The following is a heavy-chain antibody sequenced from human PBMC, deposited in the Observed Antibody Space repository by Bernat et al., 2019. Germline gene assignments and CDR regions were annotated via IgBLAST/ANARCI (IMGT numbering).Heavy chain of an antibody. CDR2: INHSGST. CDR3: ARGTGRVVAGHNWFDP. Sequence: QVQLQQWGAGLLKPSETLSLTCAVYGGSFSGYYWSWIRQPPGKGLEWIGEINHSGSTNYNPSLKSRVTISVDTSKNQFSLKLSSVTAADTAVYYCARGTGRVVAGHNWFDPWGQGTLVTVSS. J-gene: IGHJ5*02. V-gene: IGHV4-34*01. CDR1: GGSFSGYY. D-gene: IGHD2-15*01.